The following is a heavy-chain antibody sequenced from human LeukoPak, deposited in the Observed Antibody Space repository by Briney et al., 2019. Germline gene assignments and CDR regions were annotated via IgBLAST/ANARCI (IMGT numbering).Heavy chain of an antibody. D-gene: IGHD6-13*01. V-gene: IGHV3-30-3*01. J-gene: IGHJ4*02. CDR2: ISYDGSNK. CDR3: AGHREPYSSSWYDFDY. CDR1: GFTFSSYA. Sequence: GRSLRLSCAASGFTFSSYAMHWVRQAPGKGLEWVAVISYDGSNKYYADSVKGRFTISRDNSKNTLHLQMNSLRAEDTAVYYCAGHREPYSSSWYDFDYWGQGTLVTVSS.